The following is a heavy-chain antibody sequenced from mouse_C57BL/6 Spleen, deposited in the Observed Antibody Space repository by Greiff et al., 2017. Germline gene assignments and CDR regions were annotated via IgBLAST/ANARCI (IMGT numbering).Heavy chain of an antibody. V-gene: IGHV3-8*01. CDR1: GYSITSDY. CDR2: ISYSGST. D-gene: IGHD2-4*01. Sequence: EVHLVESGPGLAKPSQTLSLTCSVTGYSITSDYWNWIRKFPGNKLEYMGYISYSGSTYYNPSLKSRISITRDTSKNQDYLQLNSVTTEDTATYYCARSSDYDGGAMDYWGQGTSVTVSS. J-gene: IGHJ4*01. CDR3: ARSSDYDGGAMDY.